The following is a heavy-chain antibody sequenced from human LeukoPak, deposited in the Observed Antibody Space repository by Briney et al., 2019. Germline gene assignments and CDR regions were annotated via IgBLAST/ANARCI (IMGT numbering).Heavy chain of an antibody. D-gene: IGHD3-16*01. J-gene: IGHJ4*02. CDR2: IYTSGST. Sequence: PSETLSLTCAVYGGSISSGSYYWSWIRQPAGKGLEWIGRIYTSGSTNYNPSLKSRVTISVDTSKNQFSLKLSSVTAADTAVYYCARGGMITFGGELDYWGQGTLVTVSS. CDR3: ARGGMITFGGELDY. V-gene: IGHV4-61*02. CDR1: GGSISSGSYY.